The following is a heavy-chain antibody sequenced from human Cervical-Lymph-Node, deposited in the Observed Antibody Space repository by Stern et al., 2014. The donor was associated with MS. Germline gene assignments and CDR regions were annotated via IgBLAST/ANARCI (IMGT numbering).Heavy chain of an antibody. D-gene: IGHD4-11*01. CDR2: ISSFGTST. V-gene: IGHV3-23*04. CDR3: AKDPPGLYRPVDS. J-gene: IGHJ4*02. CDR1: GFDFTRHA. Sequence: EVHLVESGGDVIQPGGTLRLSCVGSGFDFTRHAMTWVRQAPGKGLECVSVISSFGTSTYYADSVKGRFTISRDNSNNTLFLQMTGLRAEDTAVYFCAKDPPGLYRPVDSWGQGTLVTVSS.